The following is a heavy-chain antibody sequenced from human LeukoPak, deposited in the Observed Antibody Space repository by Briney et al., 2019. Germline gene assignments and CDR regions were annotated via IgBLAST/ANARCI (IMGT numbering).Heavy chain of an antibody. D-gene: IGHD2-21*02. CDR2: ISSSGSTI. CDR3: VKGIVVVTARAFDY. Sequence: GGSLRLSCAASGFTFSSYEMNWVRQAPGKGLEWVSYISSSGSTIYYADSVKGRFTISRDNSKNTLYLQMSSLRPEDTAVYYCVKGIVVVTARAFDYWGQGTLVTVSS. J-gene: IGHJ4*02. V-gene: IGHV3-48*03. CDR1: GFTFSSYE.